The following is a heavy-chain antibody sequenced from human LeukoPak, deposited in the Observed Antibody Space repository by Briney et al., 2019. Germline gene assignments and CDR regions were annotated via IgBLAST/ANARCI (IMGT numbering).Heavy chain of an antibody. D-gene: IGHD3-10*01. Sequence: GESLKISCKGSGYSFTSYWIGWVRQMPGKGLEWMGIIYPGDSDTRYSPSFQGQVTISADKSISTAYLQWSSLKASDTAMYYCAREAASYGSGSGHFDYWGQGTLVTVSS. CDR2: IYPGDSDT. J-gene: IGHJ4*02. CDR1: GYSFTSYW. V-gene: IGHV5-51*01. CDR3: AREAASYGSGSGHFDY.